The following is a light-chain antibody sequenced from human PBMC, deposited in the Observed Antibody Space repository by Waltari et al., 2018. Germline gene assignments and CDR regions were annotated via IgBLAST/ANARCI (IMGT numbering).Light chain of an antibody. CDR3: QHGYGTPLT. J-gene: IGKJ3*01. Sequence: DIQMTQSPSSLSVSVGDRVTITCRASENVNNYLNWYQQKPGKAPKLLIYKASTLQSGVPSRFSGSGSGTDYTFTISSLQSEDVAAYYCQHGYGTPLTVGPGTKLDIK. V-gene: IGKV1-39*01. CDR1: ENVNNY. CDR2: KAS.